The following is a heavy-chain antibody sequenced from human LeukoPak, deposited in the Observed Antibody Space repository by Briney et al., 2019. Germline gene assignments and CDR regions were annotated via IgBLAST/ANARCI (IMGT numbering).Heavy chain of an antibody. CDR2: ISAYNGNT. Sequence: ASVKVSCKASGGTFTSYGISWVRQAPGQGLEWMGWISAYNGNTNYAQKLQGRVTMTTDTSTSTAYMELRSLRSDDTAVYYCARSGHRRYYYTSGPDYWGQGTRVTVSS. CDR3: ARSGHRRYYYTSGPDY. J-gene: IGHJ4*02. D-gene: IGHD3-10*01. V-gene: IGHV1-18*01. CDR1: GGTFTSYG.